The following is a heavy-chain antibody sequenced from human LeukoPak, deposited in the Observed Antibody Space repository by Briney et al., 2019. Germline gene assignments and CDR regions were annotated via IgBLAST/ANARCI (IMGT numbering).Heavy chain of an antibody. V-gene: IGHV3-74*01. CDR2: IDTDGSRI. CDR1: GFTFSSYW. CDR3: ARAEDYYDSSGYYST. Sequence: PGGSLRLSCAASGFTFSSYWMHWVRQAPGKGLVWVSRIDTDGSRISHGDSVKGRFTISRDNAKNSLYLQMNSLRAEDTAVYYCARAEDYYDSSGYYSTWGQGTLVTVSS. D-gene: IGHD3-22*01. J-gene: IGHJ4*02.